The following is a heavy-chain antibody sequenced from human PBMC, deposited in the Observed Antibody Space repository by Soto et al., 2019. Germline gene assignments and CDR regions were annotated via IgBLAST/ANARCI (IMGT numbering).Heavy chain of an antibody. CDR2: ISGSDDST. CDR1: GFTFSSYA. Sequence: EVQLLESGGGLVQPGESLRLSCAASGFTFSSYAMSWVRQAPGKGLEWVSVISGSDDSTYYADSVKGRFTISRDNSKNTLYLQMNSLRAEDTDVYYCAKRSSASTFAYWGQGTLVTVSS. V-gene: IGHV3-23*01. CDR3: AKRSSASTFAY. D-gene: IGHD6-6*01. J-gene: IGHJ4*02.